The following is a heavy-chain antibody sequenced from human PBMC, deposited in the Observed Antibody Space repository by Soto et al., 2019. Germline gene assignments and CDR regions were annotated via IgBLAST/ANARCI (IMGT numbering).Heavy chain of an antibody. CDR3: ARSTPKYDFTANWFDP. CDR1: GGTFSSYA. V-gene: IGHV1-69*01. J-gene: IGHJ5*02. CDR2: IIPIFGTA. Sequence: QVQLVQSGAEVKKPGSSVKVSCKASGGTFSSYAISWVRQAPGQGLEWMGGIIPIFGTANYAQKFQGRVTIAADEPTSTAYMELSSLRSEDTAVYYCARSTPKYDFTANWFDPWGQGTLVTVSS. D-gene: IGHD3-3*01.